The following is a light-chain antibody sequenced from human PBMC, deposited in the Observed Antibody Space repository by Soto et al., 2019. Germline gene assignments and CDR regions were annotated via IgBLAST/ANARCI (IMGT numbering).Light chain of an antibody. CDR2: EVS. CDR1: SSDVGGYNY. V-gene: IGLV2-14*01. J-gene: IGLJ1*01. CDR3: SSYTSSSTLMV. Sequence: QSALTQPASVSWSPGHSITISCTGTSSDVGGYNYVSWYQQHPGKAPKLMIYEVSNRPSGVSNRFSGSKSGNTASLTISGLQAEDEADYYCSSYTSSSTLMVFGTGTKVTVL.